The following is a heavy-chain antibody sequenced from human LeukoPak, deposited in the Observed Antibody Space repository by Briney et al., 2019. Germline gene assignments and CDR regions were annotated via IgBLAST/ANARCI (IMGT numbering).Heavy chain of an antibody. V-gene: IGHV3-23*01. CDR2: ISGSGSGT. CDR3: SKPRGCTYQYYFDY. CDR1: GFTFSSYA. Sequence: GGSLRLSCAASGFTFSSYAMTWVRQAPGKGPEWVSHISGSGSGTYHAASVKGRFTISRDNSKNALYLQMNSLRAEDTALYYCSKPRGCTYQYYFDYWGQGALVTVSS. J-gene: IGHJ4*02. D-gene: IGHD2-2*01.